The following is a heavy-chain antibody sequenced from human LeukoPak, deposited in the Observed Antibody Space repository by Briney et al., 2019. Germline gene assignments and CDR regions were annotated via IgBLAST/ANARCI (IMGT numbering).Heavy chain of an antibody. V-gene: IGHV1-8*01. CDR2: MNPNSGNT. CDR1: GYTFTSYD. J-gene: IGHJ4*02. D-gene: IGHD3-9*01. Sequence: ASVKVSCKASGYTFTSYDINWVRQATGQGLEWRGWMNPNSGNTGYAQKFQGRVTMTRNTSISTAYMELSSLRSEDTAVYYCARTSSELRYFDWLSRWEGYYFDYWGQGTLVTVSS. CDR3: ARTSSELRYFDWLSRWEGYYFDY.